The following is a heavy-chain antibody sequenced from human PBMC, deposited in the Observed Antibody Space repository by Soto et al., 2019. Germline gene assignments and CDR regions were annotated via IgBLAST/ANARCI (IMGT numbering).Heavy chain of an antibody. J-gene: IGHJ4*01. V-gene: IGHV4-59*08. CDR1: GGSMSSYY. Sequence: QVRLQESGPGLVKPSETLSLTCTVSGGSMSSYYWSRIRQPPGRGLEWIGFIYYAGSTKYNPSLMSRLSIFVGKTEKQFSLTVTYVTAADTAVYYCAGRIVATETFDYWGHGTLVTVSS. D-gene: IGHD5-12*01. CDR2: IYYAGST. CDR3: AGRIVATETFDY.